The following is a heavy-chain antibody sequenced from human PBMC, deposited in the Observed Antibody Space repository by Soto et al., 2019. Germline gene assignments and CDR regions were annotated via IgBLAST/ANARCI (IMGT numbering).Heavy chain of an antibody. J-gene: IGHJ4*01. D-gene: IGHD2-2*01. CDR2: VYQGGDS. CDR1: GGSLSGYY. Sequence: QVQLQQWGAGLLKPADTLALTCTVSGGSLSGYYWSWIRQPPGKGLEWIAEVYQGGDSNYNPSLKSRVTIFIDTTKRQFSLSIRFATAADTAVDYCARGGGYCSSTSCFAANAYWVHGTLVTVSS. CDR3: ARGGGYCSSTSCFAANAY. V-gene: IGHV4-34*01.